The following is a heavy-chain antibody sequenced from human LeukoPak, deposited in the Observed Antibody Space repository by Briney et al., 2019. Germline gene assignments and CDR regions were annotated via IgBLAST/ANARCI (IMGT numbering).Heavy chain of an antibody. CDR2: ITGRGGNT. J-gene: IGHJ4*02. CDR1: GFTFSSFP. Sequence: GGSLRLSCAASGFTFSSFPMSWVRQAPGKGLQWVSGITGRGGNTYYADSVEGRFTISRDNSKNTLSLQMDSLRAEDTAVYYCARDRAAFDSWGQGTLVTVSS. V-gene: IGHV3-23*01. D-gene: IGHD6-25*01. CDR3: ARDRAAFDS.